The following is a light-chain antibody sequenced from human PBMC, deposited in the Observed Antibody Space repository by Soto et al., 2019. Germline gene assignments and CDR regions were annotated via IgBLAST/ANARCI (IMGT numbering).Light chain of an antibody. CDR3: QQYGSSPTIT. J-gene: IGKJ5*01. V-gene: IGKV3-20*01. CDR1: QSVSSSY. Sequence: IVLTQSPGTVSLSPGERATLSCRASQSVSSSYLAWYQQKPGQAPRLLIYGASSRATGIPDRFSGSGSGTDFTLTISRLEPEDFAVYYCQQYGSSPTITFGQGTRLEI. CDR2: GAS.